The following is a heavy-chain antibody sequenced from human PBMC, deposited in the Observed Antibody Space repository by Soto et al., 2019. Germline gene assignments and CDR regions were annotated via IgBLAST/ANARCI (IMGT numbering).Heavy chain of an antibody. D-gene: IGHD3-22*01. CDR2: IIPIFGTA. Sequence: GASVKVSCRASGGTFSSYSMSWVVQTPVQGLEWMGGIIPIFGTANYAQKFQGRVTITADKSTSTAYMELSSLRSEDTAVYYCARVTHYYDSSGYYYLDYWGQGTLVTVS. V-gene: IGHV1-69*06. CDR3: ARVTHYYDSSGYYYLDY. CDR1: GGTFSSYS. J-gene: IGHJ4*02.